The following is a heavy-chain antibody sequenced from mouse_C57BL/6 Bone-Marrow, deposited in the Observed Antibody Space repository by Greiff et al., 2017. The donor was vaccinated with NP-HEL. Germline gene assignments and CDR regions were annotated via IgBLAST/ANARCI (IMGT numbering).Heavy chain of an antibody. J-gene: IGHJ3*01. CDR3: ARAKNWDVAWFAY. D-gene: IGHD4-1*01. CDR2: INPNYGTT. CDR1: GYSFTDYN. Sequence: VQLKESGPELVKPGASVKISCKASGYSFTDYNMNWVKQSNGKSLEWIGVINPNYGTTSYNQKFKGKATLTVDQSSSTAYMQLNSLTSEDSAVYYCARAKNWDVAWFAYWGKGTLVTVSA. V-gene: IGHV1-39*01.